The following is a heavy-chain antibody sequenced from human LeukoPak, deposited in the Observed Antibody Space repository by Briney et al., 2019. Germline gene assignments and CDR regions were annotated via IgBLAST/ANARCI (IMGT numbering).Heavy chain of an antibody. Sequence: KPSQTLSLTCAISGDSVSSNSAAWNWVRQSPSRGLEWLGRTYYRSKWYNDYAVSVKSRITINPDTSKNQFSLQLNSVTPEDTAVYYCARAVVPAAYSYYGIDVWGQGTTVTVSS. CDR3: ARAVVPAAYSYYGIDV. D-gene: IGHD2-2*01. V-gene: IGHV6-1*01. CDR1: GDSVSSNSAA. CDR2: TYYRSKWYN. J-gene: IGHJ6*02.